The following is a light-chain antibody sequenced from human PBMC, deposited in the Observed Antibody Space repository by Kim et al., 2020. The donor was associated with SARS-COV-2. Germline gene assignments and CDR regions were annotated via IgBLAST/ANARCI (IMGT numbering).Light chain of an antibody. CDR1: HSVSSSY. V-gene: IGKV3D-20*01. Sequence: LSPVERATLSCNASHSVSSSYLAWYQKKACLAPRPDNYDACSRATGIPDRVSGSAAGTDFTLTNSRLETEDFAVYFCQQYGSSQLTFAGGTNGEI. J-gene: IGKJ4*01. CDR2: DAC. CDR3: QQYGSSQLT.